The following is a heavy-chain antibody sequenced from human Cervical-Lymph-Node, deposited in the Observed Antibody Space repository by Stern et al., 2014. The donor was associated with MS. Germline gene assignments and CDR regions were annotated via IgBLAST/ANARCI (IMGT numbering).Heavy chain of an antibody. CDR3: ATRGDCDDTSCYIDYYGMDV. D-gene: IGHD2-2*02. Sequence: EMQLVESGGGLIQPGGSLRLSCAASEFSVSSNFMTWVRQAPGKGLELVSVMHAGGSTNYAGSVKGRFAISRDNSKNTVYLQMNNLRAEDTAVYYCATRGDCDDTSCYIDYYGMDVWGQGTTVTVSS. CDR2: MHAGGST. CDR1: EFSVSSNF. J-gene: IGHJ6*02. V-gene: IGHV3-53*01.